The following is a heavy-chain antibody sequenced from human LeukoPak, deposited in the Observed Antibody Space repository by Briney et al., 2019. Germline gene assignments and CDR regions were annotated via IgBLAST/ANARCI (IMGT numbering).Heavy chain of an antibody. J-gene: IGHJ3*02. CDR3: ARVLNYYYDSSGWAFDI. D-gene: IGHD3-22*01. V-gene: IGHV3-30*02. CDR2: IRYDGSNK. CDR1: GFTFSSYG. Sequence: GGSLRLSCAASGFTFSSYGMHWVRQAPGKGLEWVAFIRYDGSNKYYADSVKGRFTISRDNSKNTLYLQMNSLRAEDTAVYYCARVLNYYYDSSGWAFDIWGQGTMVTVSS.